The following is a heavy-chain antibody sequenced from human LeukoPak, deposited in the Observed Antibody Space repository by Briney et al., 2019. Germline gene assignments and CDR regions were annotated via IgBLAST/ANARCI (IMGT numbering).Heavy chain of an antibody. CDR2: IYHSGST. CDR3: ARESPYDAFDI. CDR1: GGSISSGGYY. V-gene: IGHV4-30-2*01. J-gene: IGHJ3*02. Sequence: SETLSLTCTVSGGSISSGGYYWSWIRQPPGKGLEWIGYIYHSGSTYYNPSLKSRVTISVDRSKNQFSLKLSSVTAADTAVYYCARESPYDAFDIWGQGTMVTVSS.